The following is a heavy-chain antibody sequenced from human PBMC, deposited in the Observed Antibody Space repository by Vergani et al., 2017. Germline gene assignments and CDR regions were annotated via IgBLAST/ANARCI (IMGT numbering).Heavy chain of an antibody. D-gene: IGHD2-2*01. CDR2: TSHNTITI. Sequence: QVQLVESGGGLVRPGGSLRLSCATSGNGFSDYHMSWVRQAPGKGLEWISYTSHNTITIYYAESVKGRVTISRDNAKNSLYLEINRLRVEDTAIYYCVKHTSRGFNFGSWGQGTLVTVSS. CDR3: VKHTSRGFNFGS. V-gene: IGHV3-11*01. J-gene: IGHJ4*02. CDR1: GNGFSDYH.